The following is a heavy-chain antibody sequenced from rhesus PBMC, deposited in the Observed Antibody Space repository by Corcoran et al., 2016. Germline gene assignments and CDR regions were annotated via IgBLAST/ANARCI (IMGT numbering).Heavy chain of an antibody. CDR1: GGSFSSYW. J-gene: IGHJ4*01. D-gene: IGHD6S26*01. CDR2: IYGSSGST. V-gene: IGHV4-160*01. CDR3: ARARIAAAGPPFDY. Sequence: QVQLQESGPGLVKPSETLSLTCAVSGGSFSSYWWGWIRQPPGKRLEWIGSIYGSSGSTEYNPAHKSRATISRAKSKNQFSLKLSSVPAADAAVYYCARARIAAAGPPFDYWGQGVLVTVSS.